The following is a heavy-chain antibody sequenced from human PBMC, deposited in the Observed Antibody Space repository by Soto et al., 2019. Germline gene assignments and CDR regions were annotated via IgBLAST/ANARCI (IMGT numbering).Heavy chain of an antibody. J-gene: IGHJ4*02. V-gene: IGHV3-23*01. CDR3: ATEGAKATWNFDY. CDR2: VSPQGANT. D-gene: IGHD1-1*01. CDR1: GFTFGSCG. Sequence: EVQLLESGGDLVQPGGSLRLSCVASGFTFGSCGMNWVRQAPGKGREWGAGVSPQGANTYYADSVRGRFIISRDDSRNPVSLHMKSLRANDSAVYYCATEGAKATWNFDYWGQGTVVTVSS.